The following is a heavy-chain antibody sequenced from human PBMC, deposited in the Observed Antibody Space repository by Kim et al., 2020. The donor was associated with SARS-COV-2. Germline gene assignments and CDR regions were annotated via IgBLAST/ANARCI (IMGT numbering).Heavy chain of an antibody. D-gene: IGHD6-13*01. J-gene: IGHJ6*02. Sequence: GGSLRLSCAASRFTFSSYVLPFFLPSPGKWLEWVAVIWYDGSNKYYADSVKGRFTISRDNTKDTLYLQMNSLRAEDTAVYYCARELVSDGMDVWGQGTTVTVSS. CDR2: IWYDGSNK. V-gene: IGHV3-33*01. CDR1: RFTFSSYV. CDR3: ARELVSDGMDV.